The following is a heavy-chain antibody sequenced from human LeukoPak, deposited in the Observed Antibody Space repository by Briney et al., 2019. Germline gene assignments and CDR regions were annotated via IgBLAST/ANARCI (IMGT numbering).Heavy chain of an antibody. J-gene: IGHJ1*01. CDR3: ARDRGDYYDSSGYYDPGYFQH. V-gene: IGHV3-20*04. CDR1: GFTFDDYG. D-gene: IGHD3-22*01. Sequence: GGSLRHSCAASGFTFDDYGMSWVRQAPGKGLESVSGINWNGGSTGYADSVKGRFTISRDNAKNSLYLQMNSLRAEDTALYYCARDRGDYYDSSGYYDPGYFQHWGQGTLVTVSS. CDR2: INWNGGST.